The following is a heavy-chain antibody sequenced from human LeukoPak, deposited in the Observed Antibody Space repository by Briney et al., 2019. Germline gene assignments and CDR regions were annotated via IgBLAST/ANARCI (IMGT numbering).Heavy chain of an antibody. Sequence: GESLKISCKGSGYSFTSYWIGWVRQMPGKGLEWMGIIYVGDSDTRYRPSFQGQVTISVDKSINTAYLQWSSLKASDTAMYYCARVVDYDTSGYQTKNWFDPWGQGTLVTVSS. J-gene: IGHJ5*02. CDR3: ARVVDYDTSGYQTKNWFDP. CDR1: GYSFTSYW. V-gene: IGHV5-51*01. CDR2: IYVGDSDT. D-gene: IGHD3-22*01.